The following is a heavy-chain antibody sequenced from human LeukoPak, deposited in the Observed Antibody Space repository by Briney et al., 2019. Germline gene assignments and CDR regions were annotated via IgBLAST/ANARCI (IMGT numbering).Heavy chain of an antibody. CDR1: GFTFSSYW. D-gene: IGHD3-3*01. CDR2: IIGDGSST. V-gene: IGHV3-74*01. CDR3: ARGWSGNYYTT. Sequence: GGSLRLSCAASGFTFSSYWMFWVRQAPGKGLLWVSRIIGDGSSTSYAESVKGRFTISRDNAKNTLYLQMNSLRAEDTAVYYCARGWSGNYYTTWGQGTLVTVSS. J-gene: IGHJ5*02.